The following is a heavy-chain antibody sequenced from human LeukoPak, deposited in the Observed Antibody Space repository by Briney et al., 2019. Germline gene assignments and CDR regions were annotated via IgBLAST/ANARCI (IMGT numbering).Heavy chain of an antibody. Sequence: RGSLRLSCVASGFAVGSNYMSWVRQPPGKGLEWVSLIYSGGAIRYADSVKGRFTISRDSSKNTLFLQMNDLTVEDTARYYCARRPGNWGQGILVTVSS. D-gene: IGHD1-14*01. J-gene: IGHJ4*02. CDR3: ARRPGN. V-gene: IGHV3-53*01. CDR2: IYSGGAI. CDR1: GFAVGSNY.